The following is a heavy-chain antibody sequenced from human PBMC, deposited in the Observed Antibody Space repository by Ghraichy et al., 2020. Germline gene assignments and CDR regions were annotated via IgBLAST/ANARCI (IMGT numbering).Heavy chain of an antibody. J-gene: IGHJ4*02. CDR2: IYWDDDK. CDR1: GFSLSTSGVG. Sequence: SGPTLVKPTQTLTLTCTFSGFSLSTSGVGVGWIRQPPGKALEWLALIYWDDDKRYSPSLKSRLTITKDTSKNQVVLTMTNMDSVDTATYYCAHRQVMITFGGVIVRGGYYFDYWGQGTLVTVSS. V-gene: IGHV2-5*02. D-gene: IGHD3-16*02. CDR3: AHRQVMITFGGVIVRGGYYFDY.